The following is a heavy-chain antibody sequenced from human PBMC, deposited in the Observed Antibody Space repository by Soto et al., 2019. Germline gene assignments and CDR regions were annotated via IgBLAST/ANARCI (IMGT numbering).Heavy chain of an antibody. J-gene: IGHJ4*02. Sequence: SETLSLTCTVSGGSISSGGYYWSWIRQHPGKGLEWIGYIYYSGSTYYNPSLKSRVTISVDTSKNQFSLKLSSVTAADTAVYYCARRGEWEPYFDYWGQGTLVTVSS. CDR2: IYYSGST. CDR3: ARRGEWEPYFDY. CDR1: GGSISSGGYY. D-gene: IGHD1-26*01. V-gene: IGHV4-31*03.